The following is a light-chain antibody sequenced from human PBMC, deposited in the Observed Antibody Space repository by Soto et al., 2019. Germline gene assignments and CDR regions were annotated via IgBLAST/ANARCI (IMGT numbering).Light chain of an antibody. CDR2: AAS. V-gene: IGKV1-39*01. CDR3: QQSYTTPIT. Sequence: DIQMTQSPSSLSASVGDRVIITCRASQTISSHLNWYQQKPGKAPNLLVYAASSLQSGVPSRFTGSVSGTDFTLTISSLQPEDFATYFCQQSYTTPITFGQGTRL. CDR1: QTISSH. J-gene: IGKJ5*01.